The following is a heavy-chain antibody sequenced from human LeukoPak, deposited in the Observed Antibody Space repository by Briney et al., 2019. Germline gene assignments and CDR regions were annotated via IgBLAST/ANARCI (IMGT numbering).Heavy chain of an antibody. D-gene: IGHD2-21*01. CDR2: IYHSGST. J-gene: IGHJ4*02. Sequence: SETLSLTCAVSGYSISSGYYWGWIRPPPGKGLEWIGSIYHSGSTYYNPSLKSRVTISVDTSKNQFSLKLSSVAAADTAVYYCARRAFYSGFDYWGQGTLVTVSS. CDR3: ARRAFYSGFDY. CDR1: GYSISSGYY. V-gene: IGHV4-38-2*01.